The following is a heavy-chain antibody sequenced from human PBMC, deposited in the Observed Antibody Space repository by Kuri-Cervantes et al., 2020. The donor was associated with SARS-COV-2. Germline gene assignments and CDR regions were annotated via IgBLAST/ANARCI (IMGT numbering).Heavy chain of an antibody. J-gene: IGHJ4*02. V-gene: IGHV4-61*02. Sequence: SQTLSLTCAVSGVSVTGGTYYWSWIRQPAGKGLEWIGRIYTSGSTNYNPSLKSRVTISVDTSKNQFSLKLSSVTAADTAVYYCARDIAVAGTGFDYWGQGTLVTVSS. D-gene: IGHD6-19*01. CDR1: GVSVTGGTYY. CDR2: IYTSGST. CDR3: ARDIAVAGTGFDY.